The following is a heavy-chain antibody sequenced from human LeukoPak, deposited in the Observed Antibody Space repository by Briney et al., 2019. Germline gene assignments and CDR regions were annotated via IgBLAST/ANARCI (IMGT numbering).Heavy chain of an antibody. CDR3: AREADCSGGNCYRGAFDI. J-gene: IGHJ3*02. D-gene: IGHD2-15*01. Sequence: PSETLSLTCTVSGGSIRSYYWSWIRQPPGKGLEWVGYIFYSRTTDSNPSLKSRVTISVDTSKNQFSLKLSSVTAADTAVYYCAREADCSGGNCYRGAFDIWGQGTMITVSS. CDR1: GGSIRSYY. CDR2: IFYSRTT. V-gene: IGHV4-59*12.